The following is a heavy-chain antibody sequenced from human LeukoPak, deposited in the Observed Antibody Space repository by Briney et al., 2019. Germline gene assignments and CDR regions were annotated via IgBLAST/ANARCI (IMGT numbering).Heavy chain of an antibody. Sequence: SETPSLTRTVSGGSISSSSYYWGWIRQPPGRGLEWIASIYYSGSTYYNPSLKSRVTISVDTSKNQFSLKLSSVTAADTAVYYCARQANYYDSSGYYRIDYWGQGTLVTVSS. CDR3: ARQANYYDSSGYYRIDY. D-gene: IGHD3-22*01. J-gene: IGHJ4*02. CDR2: IYYSGST. V-gene: IGHV4-39*01. CDR1: GGSISSSSYY.